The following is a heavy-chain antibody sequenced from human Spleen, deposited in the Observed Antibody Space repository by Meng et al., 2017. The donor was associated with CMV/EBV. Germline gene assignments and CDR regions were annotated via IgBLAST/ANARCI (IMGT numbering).Heavy chain of an antibody. J-gene: IGHJ4*02. CDR1: YTFTSYY. D-gene: IGHD3-3*01. CDR2: INPSGGST. V-gene: IGHV1-46*01. CDR3: ARGGLYYDFWSGIQFDY. Sequence: YTFTSYYMHWVRQAPGQGLEWMGIINPSGGSTSYAQKFQGRVTMTRDTSTSTVYMDLSSLRSEDTAVYYCARGGLYYDFWSGIQFDYWGQGTLVTVSS.